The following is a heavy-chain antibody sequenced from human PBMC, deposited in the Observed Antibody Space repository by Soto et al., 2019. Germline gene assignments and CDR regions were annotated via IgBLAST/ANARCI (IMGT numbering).Heavy chain of an antibody. CDR1: GFTFSSYA. CDR3: AREFDNSAGHEYYYYGMDV. CDR2: ISYDGSNK. J-gene: IGHJ6*02. D-gene: IGHD1-20*01. Sequence: LSCAASGFTFSSYAMHWVRQAPGKGLEWVAVISYDGSNKYYADSVKGRFTISRDNSKNTLYLQMNSLRAEDTAVYYCAREFDNSAGHEYYYYGMDVWGQGTTVTVSS. V-gene: IGHV3-30-3*01.